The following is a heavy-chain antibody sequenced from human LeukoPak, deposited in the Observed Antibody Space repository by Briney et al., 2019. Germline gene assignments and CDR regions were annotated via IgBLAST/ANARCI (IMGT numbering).Heavy chain of an antibody. D-gene: IGHD2-2*01. J-gene: IGHJ4*02. Sequence: GGSLRLSCAASGLTFSSYSMNWVRQAPGKGLEWVSSISSSSSYIYYADSVKGRFTISRDNAKNSLYLQMNSLRAEDTALYYCPCRDCGSTSCLDYCGPGTLVTVSS. CDR1: GLTFSSYS. CDR3: PCRDCGSTSCLDY. V-gene: IGHV3-21*01. CDR2: ISSSSSYI.